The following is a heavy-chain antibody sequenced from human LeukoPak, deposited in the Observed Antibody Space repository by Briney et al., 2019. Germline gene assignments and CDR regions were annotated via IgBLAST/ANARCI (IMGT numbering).Heavy chain of an antibody. CDR2: INPSGGST. CDR1: GYTFIRYH. Sequence: ASVKVSCKASGYTFIRYHMHWVRQAPGQGLEWMAIINPSGGSTSYAQKFQGRVTMTRDMSTSTVYMELSSLRSEDTAVYYCARAVSSGYYFDYWGQGTLVTVSS. CDR3: ARAVSSGYYFDY. J-gene: IGHJ4*02. D-gene: IGHD6-19*01. V-gene: IGHV1-46*01.